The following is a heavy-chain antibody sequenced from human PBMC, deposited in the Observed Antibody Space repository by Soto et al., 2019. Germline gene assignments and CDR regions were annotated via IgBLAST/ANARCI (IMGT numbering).Heavy chain of an antibody. D-gene: IGHD3-16*02. CDR2: IYYSGST. J-gene: IGHJ4*02. CDR1: GFSLSSGDYY. Sequence: PSETLSLTCTVSGFSLSSGDYYWSWIRQPPGKGLEWLAYIYYSGSTDYNPSLESRVNISVDTSKNRFPLKLRSVPAADTAVYYCATSGVIGELFDSWGQGTLVTVSS. V-gene: IGHV4-30-4*02. CDR3: ATSGVIGELFDS.